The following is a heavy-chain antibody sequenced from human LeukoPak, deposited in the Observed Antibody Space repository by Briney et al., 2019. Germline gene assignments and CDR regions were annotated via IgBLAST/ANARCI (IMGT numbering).Heavy chain of an antibody. Sequence: NPGGSLRLSCAASGFTFSTYSMNWVRQAPGKGLEWVSSISTSTTDIYYADSVKGRFTVSRDNAKNSLYLQMNSLRAEDTAVYYCARAIHDNWNYEDYFDYWGQGTLVTVSS. CDR1: GFTFSTYS. CDR3: ARAIHDNWNYEDYFDY. J-gene: IGHJ4*02. D-gene: IGHD1-7*01. V-gene: IGHV3-21*01. CDR2: ISTSTTDI.